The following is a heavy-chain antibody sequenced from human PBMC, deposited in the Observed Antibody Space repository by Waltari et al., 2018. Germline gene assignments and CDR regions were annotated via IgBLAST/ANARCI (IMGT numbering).Heavy chain of an antibody. CDR2: ISLDGGAT. CDR1: GFKFDDYM. J-gene: IGHJ4*02. V-gene: IGHV3-43*01. CDR3: AKEGNGGSCLDH. Sequence: EVQLVESGGVVVQRGGSLRLSCAASGFKFDDYMMHWVRQAPGKGLEWVSLISLDGGATSYVDSVKGRFIITRDNSRNSLYLEMNNLRPEDTAVYYCAKEGNGGSCLDHWGQGTLVTVSS. D-gene: IGHD2-15*01.